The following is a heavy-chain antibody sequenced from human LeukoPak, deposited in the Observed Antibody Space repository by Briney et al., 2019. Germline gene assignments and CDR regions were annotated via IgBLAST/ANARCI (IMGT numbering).Heavy chain of an antibody. D-gene: IGHD1-1*01. CDR2: ISAYNGNT. CDR1: GYTFTSYG. CDR3: ASEVSGTDDFDI. V-gene: IGHV1-18*01. Sequence: ASVKVSCKASGYTFTSYGISWVRQAPGQGLEWMGWISAYNGNTNYAQKLQGRVTMTTATSTSTAYMELRSLRSDDTAVYYCASEVSGTDDFDIWGQGTMVTVSS. J-gene: IGHJ3*02.